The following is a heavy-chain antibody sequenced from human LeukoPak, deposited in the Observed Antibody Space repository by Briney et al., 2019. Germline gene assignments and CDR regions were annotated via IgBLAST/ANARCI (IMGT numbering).Heavy chain of an antibody. Sequence: GGSLRLSCSASGFTFSSYAMHWVRQAPGKGLEYVSAISSNGGSTYYADSVKGRFTISRDNAKNTLYLQMSSLRAEDTAVYYCVKDPPYSSSWYFQYWGQGTLVTVSS. V-gene: IGHV3-64D*06. CDR2: ISSNGGST. J-gene: IGHJ1*01. CDR3: VKDPPYSSSWYFQY. CDR1: GFTFSSYA. D-gene: IGHD6-13*01.